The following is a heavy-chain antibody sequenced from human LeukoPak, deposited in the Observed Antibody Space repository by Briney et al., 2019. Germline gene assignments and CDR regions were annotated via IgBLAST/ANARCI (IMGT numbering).Heavy chain of an antibody. CDR2: IYYSGST. V-gene: IGHV4-30-4*01. CDR1: GGSISSGDYY. J-gene: IGHJ5*02. CDR3: ARAATDSSGYYYVKTGHNWFDP. D-gene: IGHD3-22*01. Sequence: SQTLSLTCTVSGGSISSGDYYWSWIRQPPGKGLEWIGYIYYSGSTYYNPSLKSRVTISVDTSKNQFSLKLSSVTAADTAVYYCARAATDSSGYYYVKTGHNWFDPWGQGTLVTVSS.